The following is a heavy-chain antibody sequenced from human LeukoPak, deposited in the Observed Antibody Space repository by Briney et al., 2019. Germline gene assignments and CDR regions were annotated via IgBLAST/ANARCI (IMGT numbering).Heavy chain of an antibody. D-gene: IGHD5-18*01. V-gene: IGHV4-39*07. J-gene: IGHJ4*02. CDR2: IYYSGST. Sequence: SETLSLTCTVSGGSISSSSYYWGWIRQPPGKGLEWIGSIYYSGSTYYNPSLKSRVTISVDTSKNQFSLKLSSVTAADTAVYYCARELTAMARYFDYWGQGTLVTVSS. CDR1: GGSISSSSYY. CDR3: ARELTAMARYFDY.